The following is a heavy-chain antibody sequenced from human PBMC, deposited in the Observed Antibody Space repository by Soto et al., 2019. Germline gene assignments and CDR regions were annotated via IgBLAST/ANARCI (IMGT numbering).Heavy chain of an antibody. CDR3: ARDYYGTGEGMFSRYYYGMDV. CDR1: GGSISSSSYY. CDR2: IYYSGST. J-gene: IGHJ6*02. Sequence: SETLSLTCTVSGGSISSSSYYWGWIRQPPGKGLEWIGSIYYSGSTYYNPSLKSRVTVSVDTSKNQFSLKLSSVTAADTAVYYCARDYYGTGEGMFSRYYYGMDVWGQGTTVTVSS. V-gene: IGHV4-39*02. D-gene: IGHD3-10*01.